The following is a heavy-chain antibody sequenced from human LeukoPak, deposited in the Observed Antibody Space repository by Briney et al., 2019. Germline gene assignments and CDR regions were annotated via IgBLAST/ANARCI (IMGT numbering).Heavy chain of an antibody. Sequence: KASETLSLTCTVSRGSISNFYWSWVRQPAGKGLEWVGHVFTSGTTNYNPSLKSRLSFSIDTSKNQFSLKLTSMTAADTAVYYCAKSKCYGLVDIWGQGTMVTVSS. CDR2: VFTSGTT. J-gene: IGHJ3*02. D-gene: IGHD3-10*01. CDR1: RGSISNFY. V-gene: IGHV4-4*07. CDR3: AKSKCYGLVDI.